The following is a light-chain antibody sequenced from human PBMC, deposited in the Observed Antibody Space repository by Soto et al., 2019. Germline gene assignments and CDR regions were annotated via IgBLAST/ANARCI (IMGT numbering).Light chain of an antibody. V-gene: IGKV1-39*01. Sequence: DIQMTQSPSSLSASVGDRVTITCRASQSISSYLNWYQQKPGKAPKLLIYAASILQSGVPSRFSGSGSGTDFTITISSLQPEDFATYYCQQSYSTPRVTVGPGTKVDIK. CDR2: AAS. CDR3: QQSYSTPRVT. CDR1: QSISSY. J-gene: IGKJ3*01.